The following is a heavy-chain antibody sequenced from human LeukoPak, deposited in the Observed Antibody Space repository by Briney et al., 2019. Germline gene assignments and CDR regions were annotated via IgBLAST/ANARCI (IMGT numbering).Heavy chain of an antibody. Sequence: GGSLRLSCAASGFTFSNYIMHWVRQAPGKGLDWVAVIIENGSNQYYADSVKGRFTISRDNSKNTLFLQMNSLRGEDTAMYYCARVQGGGYRTADYWGQGTLVTVSS. CDR3: ARVQGGGYRTADY. CDR1: GFTFSNYI. V-gene: IGHV3-30*04. J-gene: IGHJ4*02. CDR2: IIENGSNQ. D-gene: IGHD6-19*01.